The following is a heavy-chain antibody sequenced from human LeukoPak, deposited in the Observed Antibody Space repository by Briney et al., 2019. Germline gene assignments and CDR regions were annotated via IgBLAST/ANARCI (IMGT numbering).Heavy chain of an antibody. V-gene: IGHV3-72*01. CDR1: GFTFSDHY. Sequence: AGGSLRLSCVASGFTFSDHYIDWVRQAPGKGLEWVGRSRNKANFYTTEYAASVKARFTISRDDSKNSLDLQMNSLKTEDTAVYYCTRVPRGGTYFDYWGQGILVTVSS. CDR3: TRVPRGGTYFDY. D-gene: IGHD1-26*01. CDR2: SRNKANFYTT. J-gene: IGHJ4*02.